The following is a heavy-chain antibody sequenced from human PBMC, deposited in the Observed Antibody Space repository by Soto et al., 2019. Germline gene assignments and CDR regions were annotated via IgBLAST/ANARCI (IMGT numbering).Heavy chain of an antibody. D-gene: IGHD2-8*01. CDR2: ISGSGGST. CDR1: GFTFSSYA. V-gene: IGHV3-23*01. J-gene: IGHJ6*02. CDR3: AKDGVLMAGYYYYGMDV. Sequence: GSLRLSCAASGFTFSSYAMSWVRQAPGKGLEWVSAISGSGGSTYYADSVKGWFTISRDNSKNTLYLQMNSLRAEDTAVYYCAKDGVLMAGYYYYGMDVWGQGTTVTVSS.